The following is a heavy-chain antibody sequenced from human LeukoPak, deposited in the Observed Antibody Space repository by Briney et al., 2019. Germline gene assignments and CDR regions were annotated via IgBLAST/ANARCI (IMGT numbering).Heavy chain of an antibody. CDR2: IYTSGRT. CDR3: ARDNSLGYSSSSNFDY. V-gene: IGHV4-4*07. Sequence: SETLSLTCTVSSGSISSYYWSWIRQPAGKGLEWIGRIYTSGRTNNNPSLKGRVTMSVDTSKNQFSLKLISVTAADTAVYYCARDNSLGYSSSSNFDYWGQGTLVTVSS. D-gene: IGHD6-6*01. J-gene: IGHJ4*02. CDR1: SGSISSYY.